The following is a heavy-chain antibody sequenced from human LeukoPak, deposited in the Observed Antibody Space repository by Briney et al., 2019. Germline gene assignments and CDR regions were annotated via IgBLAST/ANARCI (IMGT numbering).Heavy chain of an antibody. Sequence: PGGSLRLSCAASGFTFSSYGMSWVRQAPGKGLEWVSAISGSGGSTYYADSVKGRFTISRDNSKNTLYLQMNSLRAEDTAVYYCAKGIYDILTGYHRYYYYYMDVWGKGTTVTISS. J-gene: IGHJ6*03. V-gene: IGHV3-23*01. CDR3: AKGIYDILTGYHRYYYYYMDV. CDR1: GFTFSSYG. CDR2: ISGSGGST. D-gene: IGHD3-9*01.